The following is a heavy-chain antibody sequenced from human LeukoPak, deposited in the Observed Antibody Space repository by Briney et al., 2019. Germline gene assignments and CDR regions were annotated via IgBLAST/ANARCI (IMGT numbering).Heavy chain of an antibody. D-gene: IGHD1-1*01. Sequence: ASVKVSCKASGGTFSSYAISWVRQAPGQGLEWMGRIIPILGIANYAQKFQGRVTITADKSTSTAYMELSSLRSEDTAVYYCARVFRYIGSPFDYWGQGTLVTVSS. CDR3: ARVFRYIGSPFDY. J-gene: IGHJ4*02. CDR1: GGTFSSYA. CDR2: IIPILGIA. V-gene: IGHV1-69*04.